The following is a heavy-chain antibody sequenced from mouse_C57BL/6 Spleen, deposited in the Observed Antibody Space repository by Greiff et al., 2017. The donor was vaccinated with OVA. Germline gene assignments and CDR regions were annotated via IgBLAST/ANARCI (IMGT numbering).Heavy chain of an antibody. D-gene: IGHD2-5*01. CDR2: IWRGGST. CDR3: AKETYYSNYDDWYFDV. V-gene: IGHV2-5*01. J-gene: IGHJ1*03. Sequence: VQLVESGPGLVQPSQSLSITCTVSGFSLTSYGVHWVRQSPGKGLEWLGVIWRGGSTDYNAAFMSRLSITKDNSKSQVFFKMNSLQADDTAIYYCAKETYYSNYDDWYFDVWGTGTTVTVSS. CDR1: GFSLTSYG.